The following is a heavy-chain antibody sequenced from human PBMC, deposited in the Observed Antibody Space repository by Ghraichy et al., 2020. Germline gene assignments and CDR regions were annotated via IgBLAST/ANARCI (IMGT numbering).Heavy chain of an antibody. CDR1: GFTFTKAW. J-gene: IGHJ4*02. CDR3: TTDRAIAVRPLFDY. V-gene: IGHV3-15*01. Sequence: GSLRLTCAASGFTFTKAWMGWVRQAPGKGLEWVGRIKSKTDGGTIGYAAPVEGRFTISRDDSRDTVYLQMNSLKTEDTAVYYCTTDRAIAVRPLFDYWGQGTLVTVSS. CDR2: IKSKTDGGTI. D-gene: IGHD6-6*01.